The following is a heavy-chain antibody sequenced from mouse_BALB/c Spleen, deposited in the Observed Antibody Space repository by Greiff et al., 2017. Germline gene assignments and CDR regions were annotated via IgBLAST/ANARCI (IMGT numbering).Heavy chain of an antibody. V-gene: IGHV1-7*01. D-gene: IGHD2-5*01. CDR3: ARLSNGYYFDY. J-gene: IGHJ2*01. Sequence: QVQLQQSGAELAKPGASVKMSCKASGYTFTSYWMHWVKQRPGQGLEWIGYINPSTGYTEYNQKFKDKATLTADKSSSTAYMQLSSLTSEDSAVYYCARLSNGYYFDYWGQGTTLTVSS. CDR2: INPSTGYT. CDR1: GYTFTSYW.